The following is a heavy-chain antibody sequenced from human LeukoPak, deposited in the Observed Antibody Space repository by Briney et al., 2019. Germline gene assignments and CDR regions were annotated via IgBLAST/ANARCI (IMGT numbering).Heavy chain of an antibody. D-gene: IGHD3-3*01. J-gene: IGHJ5*02. CDR2: IYTSGST. CDR3: ARARVTIFGVVTQGNWFDP. CDR1: GGSISSGSYY. V-gene: IGHV4-61*02. Sequence: SQTLSLTCTVSGGSISSGSYYWSWIRQPAGKGLEWIWRIYTSGSTNYNPSLKSRVTISVDTSKNQFSLKLSSVTAADTAVYYCARARVTIFGVVTQGNWFDPWGQGTLVTVSS.